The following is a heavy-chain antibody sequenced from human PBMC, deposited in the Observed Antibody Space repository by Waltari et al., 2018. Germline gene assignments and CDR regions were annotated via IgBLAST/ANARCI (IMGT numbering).Heavy chain of an antibody. CDR3: ARLLAAAGPYYYYMDV. J-gene: IGHJ6*03. V-gene: IGHV1-69-2*01. Sequence: QAPGKGLEWMGRVDPEDGETIYAEKFQGRVTITADTSTDTAYMELSSLRSEDTAVYYCARLLAAAGPYYYYMDVWGKGTTVTVSS. CDR2: VDPEDGET. D-gene: IGHD6-13*01.